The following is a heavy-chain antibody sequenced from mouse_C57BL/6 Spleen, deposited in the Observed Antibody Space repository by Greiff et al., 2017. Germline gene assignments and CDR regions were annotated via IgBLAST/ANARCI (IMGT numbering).Heavy chain of an antibody. CDR1: GYTFTSYW. J-gene: IGHJ4*01. Sequence: QVQLQQSGAELVKPGASVKLSCKASGYTFTSYWMQWVKQRPGQGLEWIGEIDPSDSYTNYNQKFKGKATLTVDTSSSTAYMQLSSLTSEDSAVYYCARGRHAMDYWGQGTSVTVSS. CDR3: ARGRHAMDY. V-gene: IGHV1-50*01. CDR2: IDPSDSYT.